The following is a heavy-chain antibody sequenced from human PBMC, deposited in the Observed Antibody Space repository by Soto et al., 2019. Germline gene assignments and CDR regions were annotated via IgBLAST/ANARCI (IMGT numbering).Heavy chain of an antibody. V-gene: IGHV3-49*03. J-gene: IGHJ4*02. CDR1: GFTFGDYA. D-gene: IGHD5-18*01. CDR3: TRDHYGRGFSSGAFDS. CDR2: IKSKAFGGTP. Sequence: GGSLRLSCSPSGFTFGDYAMNLFRQAPGKGLEWVGFIKSKAFGGTPEYAASVKGRFTISRDDSMSIAYLQMSSLKTDDTAVYYCTRDHYGRGFSSGAFDSWGQGTPVTVSS.